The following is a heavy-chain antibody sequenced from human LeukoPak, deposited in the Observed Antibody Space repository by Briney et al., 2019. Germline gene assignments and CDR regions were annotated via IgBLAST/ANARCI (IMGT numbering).Heavy chain of an antibody. V-gene: IGHV3-30*18. CDR3: AKAEYYDSSGYYYGY. J-gene: IGHJ4*02. CDR1: GFTFSSYG. D-gene: IGHD3-22*01. Sequence: PGRSLRRSCAAAGFTFSSYGMHWVRQAPGKGLEWVAVISYDGSNKYYADSVKGRFTISRDNSKNTLYLQMNSLRAEVTAVYYCAKAEYYDSSGYYYGYWGQGTLVTVSS. CDR2: ISYDGSNK.